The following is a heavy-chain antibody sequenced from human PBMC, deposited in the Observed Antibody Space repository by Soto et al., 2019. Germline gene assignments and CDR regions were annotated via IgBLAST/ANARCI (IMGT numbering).Heavy chain of an antibody. CDR3: ARAPGYSSGWYGFDY. CDR2: IYYSGST. D-gene: IGHD6-19*01. J-gene: IGHJ4*02. V-gene: IGHV4-59*01. CDR1: GGSISSYY. Sequence: QVQLQESGPGLVKPSETLSLTCTVSGGSISSYYWSWIRQPPGKGLEWIGYIYYSGSTNYNPSLKSRVTISVDTSKNQFSLKLSSVTAADTAVYYCARAPGYSSGWYGFDYWGQGTLVTVSS.